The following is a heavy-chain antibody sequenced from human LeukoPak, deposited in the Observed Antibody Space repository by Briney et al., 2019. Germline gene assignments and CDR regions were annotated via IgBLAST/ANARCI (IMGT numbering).Heavy chain of an antibody. V-gene: IGHV3-30*02. D-gene: IGHD3-9*01. J-gene: IGHJ6*03. CDR3: AKVGLTGRPYYYYYYMDV. CDR1: GFTFSSYG. Sequence: GGPLRLSCAASGFTFSSYGMHWVRQAPGKGLEWVAFIRYDGSNKNYADSAKGRFTISRDNSKDTLYLQMNSLRAEDTAIYYCAKVGLTGRPYYYYYYMDVWGKGTTVTMSS. CDR2: IRYDGSNK.